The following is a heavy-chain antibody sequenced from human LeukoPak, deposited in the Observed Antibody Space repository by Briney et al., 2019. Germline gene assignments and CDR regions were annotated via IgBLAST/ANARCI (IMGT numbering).Heavy chain of an antibody. CDR2: DYYSGSS. CDR3: ARDLKLDGSSGYNAFDI. D-gene: IGHD3-22*01. V-gene: IGHV4-61*01. Sequence: SETLSLTCTVSGGSISSSSYYWGWIRQPPGKGLEWIGYDYYSGSSNYNPSLKSRVTISVDTSKNQFSLKMSSVTAADTAVYYCARDLKLDGSSGYNAFDIWGQGTMVTVSS. J-gene: IGHJ3*02. CDR1: GGSISSSSYY.